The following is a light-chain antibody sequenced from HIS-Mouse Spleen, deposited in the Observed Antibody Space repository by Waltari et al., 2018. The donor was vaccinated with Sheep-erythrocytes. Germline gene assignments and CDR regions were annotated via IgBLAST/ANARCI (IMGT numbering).Light chain of an antibody. CDR3: YSTDSSGNHWV. Sequence: SYELTQPPSVSVSPGQTARIPCSGAALPKKSAYWYQQKSGQAPVLVIYEDSKRPSGIPERFSGSTSGTMATLTISGAQVEDEADYYCYSTDSSGNHWVFGGGTKLTVL. J-gene: IGLJ3*02. V-gene: IGLV3-10*01. CDR2: EDS. CDR1: ALPKKS.